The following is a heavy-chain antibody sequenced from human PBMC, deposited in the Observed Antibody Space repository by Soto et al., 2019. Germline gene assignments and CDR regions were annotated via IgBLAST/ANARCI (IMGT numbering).Heavy chain of an antibody. V-gene: IGHV4-39*01. Sequence: SETLSLTCTVSGGSISSYYWGWIRQPPGKGLEWIGSIYYSGSTYYNPSLKSRVTISVDTSKNQFSLKLSSVTAADTAVYYCARTLITMGPEADWGQGTLDTVSS. D-gene: IGHD3-10*01. CDR3: ARTLITMGPEAD. CDR1: GGSISSYY. CDR2: IYYSGST. J-gene: IGHJ4*02.